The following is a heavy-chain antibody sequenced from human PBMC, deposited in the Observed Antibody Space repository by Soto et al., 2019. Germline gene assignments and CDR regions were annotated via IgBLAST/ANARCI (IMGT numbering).Heavy chain of an antibody. CDR3: AKGIQWELPFDY. V-gene: IGHV3-23*01. CDR1: GFTFNTHA. CDR2: FSGSGGKT. Sequence: GGSLRLSCAGYGFTFNTHAMSWVRQAPGKGLEWVSAFSGSGGKTYYADSVKGRFTISRDNSKNTLYLQMTSLRAEDTAVYYCAKGIQWELPFDYWGRGTLVTVSS. J-gene: IGHJ4*02. D-gene: IGHD1-26*01.